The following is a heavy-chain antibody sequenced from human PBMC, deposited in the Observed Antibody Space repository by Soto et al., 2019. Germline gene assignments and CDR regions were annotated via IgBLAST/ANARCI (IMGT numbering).Heavy chain of an antibody. Sequence: ASVKVSFKASGYTFTSYYMHWLRQAPGQGLEWMGIINPSGGSTSYAQKFQGRVTMTRDTSTSTVYMELSSLRSEDTAVYYCASVLGNGVWALRYWGQGTLVTVSS. D-gene: IGHD2-8*01. CDR1: GYTFTSYY. J-gene: IGHJ4*02. CDR3: ASVLGNGVWALRY. CDR2: INPSGGST. V-gene: IGHV1-46*01.